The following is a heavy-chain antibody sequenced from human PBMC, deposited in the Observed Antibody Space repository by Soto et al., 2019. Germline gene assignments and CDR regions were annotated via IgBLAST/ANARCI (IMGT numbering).Heavy chain of an antibody. CDR1: GFTVSTYN. V-gene: IGHV3-53*02. CDR3: ARKLSGAVQGWAYGMDV. Sequence: EVHLVESGGGLMQPGGSLRLSCAASGFTVSTYNMIWVRQAPVKGLEWVSVTYSGGSTQYADSVKGRFTVSRDNSKKTPYLEMSSLRAEDTAVYYCARKLSGAVQGWAYGMDVWGRGTTVTVSS. D-gene: IGHD1-26*01. J-gene: IGHJ6*02. CDR2: TYSGGST.